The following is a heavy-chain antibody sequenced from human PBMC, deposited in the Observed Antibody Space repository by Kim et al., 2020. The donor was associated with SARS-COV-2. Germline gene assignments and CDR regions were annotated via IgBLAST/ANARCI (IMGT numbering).Heavy chain of an antibody. J-gene: IGHJ4*02. CDR2: IYYSGST. Sequence: SETLSLTCTVSGGSISSSSYYWGWIRQPPGKGLEWIGSIYYSGSTYYNPSLKSRVTISVDTSKNQFSLKLSSVTAADTAVYYCARFQGIAAGHFDYWGQGTLVTVSS. V-gene: IGHV4-39*01. CDR1: GGSISSSSYY. D-gene: IGHD6-13*01. CDR3: ARFQGIAAGHFDY.